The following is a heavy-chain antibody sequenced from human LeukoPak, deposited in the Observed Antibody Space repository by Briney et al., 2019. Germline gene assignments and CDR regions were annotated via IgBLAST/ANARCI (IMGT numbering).Heavy chain of an antibody. CDR3: ARRTTFPVVGMDV. Sequence: SQTLSLTCTVSGGSISSNIWWTWARQPPGKGLEWIGEIFHSGSPNYTPSLKSRVTISVDKSKNQFSLKLSSVTAADTAVYYCARRTTFPVVGMDVWGQGTTVTVSS. CDR1: GGSISSNIW. J-gene: IGHJ6*02. V-gene: IGHV4-4*02. D-gene: IGHD1-7*01. CDR2: IFHSGSP.